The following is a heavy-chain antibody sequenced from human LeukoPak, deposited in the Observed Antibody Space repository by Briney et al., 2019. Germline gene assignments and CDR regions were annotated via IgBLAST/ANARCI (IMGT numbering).Heavy chain of an antibody. Sequence: GGSLRLSCAASEFIFRSYDMHWVSQAPGKGLEWVAFISYDGSNEYYADSVKGRFTISRDNSENTLYLQMNSLRAEDTAVYYCAKDLSPAYFHHWGQGTLVTVSS. D-gene: IGHD2/OR15-2a*01. V-gene: IGHV3-30*02. CDR1: EFIFRSYD. CDR2: ISYDGSNE. J-gene: IGHJ1*01. CDR3: AKDLSPAYFHH.